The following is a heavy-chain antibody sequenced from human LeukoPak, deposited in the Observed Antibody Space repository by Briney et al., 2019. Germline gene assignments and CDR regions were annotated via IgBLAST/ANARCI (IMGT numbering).Heavy chain of an antibody. CDR2: ISGSSGTI. CDR3: ARGSVVGVLYYMAV. CDR1: GFTISTYS. J-gene: IGHJ6*03. V-gene: IGHV3-48*01. Sequence: GGSLRLSCTASGFTISTYSMNWVRQAPGKGLEWVSYISGSSGTIYYADSVKGRFTISRDNAKNSLYLQMNSLRAEDTAVYYCARGSVVGVLYYMAVWGKGTTVTVSS. D-gene: IGHD3-10*01.